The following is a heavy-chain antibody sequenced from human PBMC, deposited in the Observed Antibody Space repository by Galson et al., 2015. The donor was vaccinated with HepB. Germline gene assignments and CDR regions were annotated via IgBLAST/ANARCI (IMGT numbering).Heavy chain of an antibody. CDR1: GGSISSYY. D-gene: IGHD3-3*01. J-gene: IGHJ4*02. Sequence: SETLSLTCTVSGGSISSYYWSWIRQPAGKGLEWIGRIYTSGSTNYNPSLKSRVTMSVDTSKNQFSLKLSSVTAADTAVYYCAREGEGGEVRFSPLDYWGQGTLVTVSS. CDR3: AREGEGGEVRFSPLDY. CDR2: IYTSGST. V-gene: IGHV4-4*07.